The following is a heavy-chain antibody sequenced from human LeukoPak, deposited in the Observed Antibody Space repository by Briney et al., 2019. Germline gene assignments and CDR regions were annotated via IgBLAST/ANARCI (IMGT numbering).Heavy chain of an antibody. D-gene: IGHD5-18*01. CDR2: ISWNSGNI. CDR3: ARDSRYGYSNDY. V-gene: IGHV3-9*01. CDR1: GFNFDDYA. J-gene: IGHJ4*02. Sequence: GGSLRLSCAASGFNFDDYAMHWVRQVPGKGLEWVSGISWNSGNIGYADSVKGRFTISRDNAKNSLYLQMNSLRAEDTAVYYCARDSRYGYSNDYWGQGTLVTVSS.